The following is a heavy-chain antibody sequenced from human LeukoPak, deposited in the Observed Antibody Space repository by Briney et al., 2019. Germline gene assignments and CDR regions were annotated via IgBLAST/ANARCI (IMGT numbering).Heavy chain of an antibody. CDR3: AGVGQLVWDYYYYYYMDV. CDR2: IYYSGST. CDR1: GGSISSYY. V-gene: IGHV4-59*01. D-gene: IGHD6-6*01. J-gene: IGHJ6*03. Sequence: PSETLSLTCTVSGGSISSYYWSWIRQPPGKGLEWIGYIYYSGSTNYNPSLKSRVTISVDTSKNQFSLKLSSVTAADTAVYYCAGVGQLVWDYYYYYYMDVWGKGTTVTVSS.